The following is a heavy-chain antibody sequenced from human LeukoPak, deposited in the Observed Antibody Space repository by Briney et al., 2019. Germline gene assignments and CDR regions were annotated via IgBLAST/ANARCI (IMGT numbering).Heavy chain of an antibody. D-gene: IGHD6-13*01. Sequence: GASVKVSCKASGYTFTSYGISWVRQAPGQGLEWMGWISAYNGNTNYAQKLPGRVTMTTDTSTSTAYMELRSLRSDDTAVYYCARLLQPIYSSSWYAFDYWGQGTLVTVSS. CDR1: GYTFTSYG. CDR3: ARLLQPIYSSSWYAFDY. V-gene: IGHV1-18*01. CDR2: ISAYNGNT. J-gene: IGHJ4*02.